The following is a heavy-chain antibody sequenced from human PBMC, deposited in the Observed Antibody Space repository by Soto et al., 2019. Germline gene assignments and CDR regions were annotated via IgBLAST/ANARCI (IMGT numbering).Heavy chain of an antibody. CDR3: TAGILEVATNNSYYYGMDV. J-gene: IGHJ6*02. Sequence: QVQLVQSGAEVKKPGSSVKVSCKASGGTFSSYSMNWVRQAPGQGLEWMGRIIPTLHTPNHAQKFQGRVTITADKSTNTAYMELSSLRSEDTAVYYCTAGILEVATNNSYYYGMDVWGQGTTVTVSS. CDR1: GGTFSSYS. D-gene: IGHD5-12*01. V-gene: IGHV1-69*08. CDR2: IIPTLHTP.